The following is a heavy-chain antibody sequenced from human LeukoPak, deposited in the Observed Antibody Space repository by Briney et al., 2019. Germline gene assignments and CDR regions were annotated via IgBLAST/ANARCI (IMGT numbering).Heavy chain of an antibody. Sequence: GGSLRLSCAASGFTFSSYAMRWVRQAPGKGLEWVSAISGSGGSTYYADSVKGRFTISRDNSKNTLYLQMNSLRAEDTAVYYCARISLDYDIIRFLDYWGQGTLVTVSS. J-gene: IGHJ4*02. CDR2: ISGSGGST. CDR3: ARISLDYDIIRFLDY. CDR1: GFTFSSYA. D-gene: IGHD3-9*01. V-gene: IGHV3-23*01.